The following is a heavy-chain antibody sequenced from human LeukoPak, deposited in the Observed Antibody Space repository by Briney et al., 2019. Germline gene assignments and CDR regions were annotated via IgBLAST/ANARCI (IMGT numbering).Heavy chain of an antibody. Sequence: PSESLSLTCAVCGGSFTGYFWNWIRQSPGKGLEWIAEMNDRGTTNYNPLLKSRVTISVDTSKNQFSLKLTSVTAADTGVYYCARDPTTVVTVPYYFDFWGQGTPVTVSS. J-gene: IGHJ4*02. CDR2: MNDRGTT. CDR1: GGSFTGYF. V-gene: IGHV4-34*01. D-gene: IGHD4-23*01. CDR3: ARDPTTVVTVPYYFDF.